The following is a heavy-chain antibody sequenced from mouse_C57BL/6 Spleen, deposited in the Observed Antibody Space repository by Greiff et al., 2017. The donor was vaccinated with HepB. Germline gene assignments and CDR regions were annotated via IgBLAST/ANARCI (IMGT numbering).Heavy chain of an antibody. D-gene: IGHD2-4*01. J-gene: IGHJ4*01. V-gene: IGHV1-69*01. CDR3: ARKPPYDYDGGYYAMDY. CDR2: IDPSDSYT. Sequence: QVQLQQPGAELVMPGASVKLSCKASGYTFTSYWMHWVKQRPGQGLEWIGEIDPSDSYTNYNQKFKGKSTLTVDKSSSTAYMQLSSLTSEDSAVYYCARKPPYDYDGGYYAMDYWGQGTSVTVSS. CDR1: GYTFTSYW.